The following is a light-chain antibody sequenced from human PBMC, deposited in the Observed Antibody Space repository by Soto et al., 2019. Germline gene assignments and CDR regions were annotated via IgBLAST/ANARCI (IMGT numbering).Light chain of an antibody. CDR3: QQYYSVFT. J-gene: IGKJ5*01. CDR1: QGINTF. CDR2: GAS. Sequence: IQLTQSPSSLSASIGDRVTITCRASQGINTFLAWYQQKPGKAPKLLIYGASNLETGVPSRFSGSGSGTDFTFTISSLQAEDIATYFCQQYYSVFTFGQGTRLEIK. V-gene: IGKV1-33*01.